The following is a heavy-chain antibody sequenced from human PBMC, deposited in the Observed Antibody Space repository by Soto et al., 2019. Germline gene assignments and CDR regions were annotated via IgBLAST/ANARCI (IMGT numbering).Heavy chain of an antibody. D-gene: IGHD1-26*01. Sequence: GASVKVSCKASGYTFTSYGISWVRQTPGQVLEWLGWICAYNSNINYAQKLQGRVTMTTDTCTSTAYMEMRSLRSDDTAVYFCGRDRLGATGDYWGQGTLVTVSS. J-gene: IGHJ4*02. CDR2: ICAYNSNI. V-gene: IGHV1-18*01. CDR1: GYTFTSYG. CDR3: GRDRLGATGDY.